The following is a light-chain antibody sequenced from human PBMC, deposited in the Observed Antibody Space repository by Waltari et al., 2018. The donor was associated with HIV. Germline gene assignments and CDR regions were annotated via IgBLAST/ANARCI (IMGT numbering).Light chain of an antibody. J-gene: IGLJ3*02. Sequence: QSALTQPRSVSGSPGQSVTISCTGTSSHVGGYDSLSWYLKHPGKVPKLIIYEVIKRPSGVPDRFSGSKSGNTASLTISGLQTEDEADYFCCSYAGTYTYVLFGGGTKLTVL. CDR3: CSYAGTYTYVL. V-gene: IGLV2-11*01. CDR1: SSHVGGYDS. CDR2: EVI.